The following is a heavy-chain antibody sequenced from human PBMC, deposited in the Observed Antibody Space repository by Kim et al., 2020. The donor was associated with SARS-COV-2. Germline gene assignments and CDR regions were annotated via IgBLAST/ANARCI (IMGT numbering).Heavy chain of an antibody. V-gene: IGHV5-10-1*01. CDR3: ARHGGCSSTSCPPLYAFDI. Sequence: GESLKISCKGSGYSFTSYWISWVRQMPGKGLEWMGRIDPSDSYTNYSPSFQGHVTISADKSISTAYLQWSSLKASDTAMYYCARHGGCSSTSCPPLYAFDIWGQGTMVTVSS. CDR2: IDPSDSYT. CDR1: GYSFTSYW. D-gene: IGHD2-2*01. J-gene: IGHJ3*02.